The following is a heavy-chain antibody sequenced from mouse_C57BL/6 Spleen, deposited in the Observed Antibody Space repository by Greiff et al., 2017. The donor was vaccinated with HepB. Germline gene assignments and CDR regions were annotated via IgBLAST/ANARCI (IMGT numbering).Heavy chain of an antibody. CDR3: ARVRIYDGYYWYFDV. Sequence: VQLQQSGAELVRPGSSVKLSCKASGYTFTSYWMDWVKQRPGQGLEWIGNIYPSDSETHYNQKFKDKATLTVDKSSSTAYMQLSSLTSEDSAVYYCARVRIYDGYYWYFDVWGTGTTVTVSS. J-gene: IGHJ1*03. CDR2: IYPSDSET. D-gene: IGHD2-3*01. V-gene: IGHV1-61*01. CDR1: GYTFTSYW.